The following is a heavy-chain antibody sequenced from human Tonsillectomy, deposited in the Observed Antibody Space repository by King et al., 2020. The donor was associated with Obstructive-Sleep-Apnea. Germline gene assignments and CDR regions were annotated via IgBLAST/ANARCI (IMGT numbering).Heavy chain of an antibody. J-gene: IGHJ4*02. V-gene: IGHV4-4*02. CDR3: ARVSCSGGSCSTPLYYFDY. CDR2: IYHSGST. CDR1: GGSISSSNW. D-gene: IGHD2-15*01. Sequence: QLQESGPGLVKPSGTLSLTCAVSGGSISSSNWWSWVRQPPGKGLEWIGEIYHSGSTNYNPSLKSRVTISVDKSKNQFSLNLNSVTAADTAVYYRARVSCSGGSCSTPLYYFDYWGQGTLVTVSS.